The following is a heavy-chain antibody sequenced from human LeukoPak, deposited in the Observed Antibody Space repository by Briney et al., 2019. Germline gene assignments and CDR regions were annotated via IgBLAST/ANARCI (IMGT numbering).Heavy chain of an antibody. CDR1: GFTFSSYA. CDR2: ISYGGSNK. CDR3: AREVYSYGPFDY. D-gene: IGHD5-18*01. V-gene: IGHV3-30*04. Sequence: GGSLRLSCAASGFTFSSYAMHWVRQAPGKGLEWVAVISYGGSNKYYADSVKGRFTISRDNSKNTLYLQMNSLRAEDTAVYYCAREVYSYGPFDYWGQGTLVTVSS. J-gene: IGHJ4*02.